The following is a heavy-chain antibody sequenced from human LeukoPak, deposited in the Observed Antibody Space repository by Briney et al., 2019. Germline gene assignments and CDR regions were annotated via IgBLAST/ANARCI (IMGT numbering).Heavy chain of an antibody. D-gene: IGHD4-17*01. CDR2: IDSSGNII. CDR3: ASSELKSVTTHGP. Sequence: GGSLRLSCAASGITFSSYEMNWARQAPGKGLEWVSYIDSSGNIIHYADSVKGRFTISRDNAKNSLYLQMNSLRAEDTAIYYCASSELKSVTTHGPWGQGTLVTVSS. J-gene: IGHJ5*02. CDR1: GITFSSYE. V-gene: IGHV3-48*03.